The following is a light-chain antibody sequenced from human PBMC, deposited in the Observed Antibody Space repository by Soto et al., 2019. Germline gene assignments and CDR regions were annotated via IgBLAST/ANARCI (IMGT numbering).Light chain of an antibody. J-gene: IGKJ1*01. Sequence: DIQMTQSPSTLSASVGDRVTITCRASQSISSWLAWYQQKPGKAPKLLIYDASSLESGVPSRFSGSGSGTEFTLTISGLQPDDFATYYCQQYNSWTWTFGQGTKVEIK. CDR2: DAS. V-gene: IGKV1-5*01. CDR1: QSISSW. CDR3: QQYNSWTWT.